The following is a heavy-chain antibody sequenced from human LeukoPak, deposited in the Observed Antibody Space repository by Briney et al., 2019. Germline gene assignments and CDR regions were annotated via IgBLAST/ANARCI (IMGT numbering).Heavy chain of an antibody. Sequence: SETLSLTCTVSGGSISSYYWSWIRQPPGKGLEWIGYIYYSGSTYYNPSLKSRVTISVDTFKNQFSLKLSSVTAADTAVYYCAREIAAAGNPFDYWGQGTLVTVSS. J-gene: IGHJ4*02. V-gene: IGHV4-59*12. D-gene: IGHD6-13*01. CDR1: GGSISSYY. CDR3: AREIAAAGNPFDY. CDR2: IYYSGST.